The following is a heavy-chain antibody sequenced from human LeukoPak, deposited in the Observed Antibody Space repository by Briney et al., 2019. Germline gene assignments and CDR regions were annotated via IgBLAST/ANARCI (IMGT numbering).Heavy chain of an antibody. J-gene: IGHJ3*02. CDR3: ARNHLLTYYYDSSGPLGIAFDI. CDR1: GGSFSGYY. D-gene: IGHD3-22*01. CDR2: INHSGST. V-gene: IGHV4-34*01. Sequence: PSEALSLTCAVYGGSFSGYYWSWIRQPPGKGLEWIGEINHSGSTNYNPSLKSRVTISVDTSKNQFSLKLSSVTAADTAVYYCARNHLLTYYYDSSGPLGIAFDIWGQGTMVTVSS.